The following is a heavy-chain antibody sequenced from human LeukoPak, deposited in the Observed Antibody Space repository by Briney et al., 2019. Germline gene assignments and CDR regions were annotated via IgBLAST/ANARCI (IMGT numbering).Heavy chain of an antibody. CDR2: INPKTGGS. J-gene: IGHJ4*02. CDR3: ATLVSGINY. V-gene: IGHV1-2*06. CDR1: GYTFTGYY. Sequence: GASVKVSCXASGYTFTGYYMHWVRQAPGQGLEWLGRINPKTGGSNYAQNFQGRVTMTSDTSTTTAYMELSSLNSDDTAVYYCATLVSGINYWGQGTLVTVSS. D-gene: IGHD1-20*01.